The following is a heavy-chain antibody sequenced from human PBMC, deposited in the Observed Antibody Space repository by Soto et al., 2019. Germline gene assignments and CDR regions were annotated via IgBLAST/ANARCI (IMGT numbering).Heavy chain of an antibody. CDR3: AKWENFSYRSGYGD. CDR2: ITGSGGDT. Sequence: GGSLRLSCAASGFTFSSYAMSWVRQAPGKGLEWVSAITGSGGDTYYADSVKGRFTISRDNSKNTLYLQMNSLRAEDTALYYCAKWENFSYRSGYGDWGQGTLVTVSS. CDR1: GFTFSSYA. D-gene: IGHD6-19*01. V-gene: IGHV3-23*01. J-gene: IGHJ1*01.